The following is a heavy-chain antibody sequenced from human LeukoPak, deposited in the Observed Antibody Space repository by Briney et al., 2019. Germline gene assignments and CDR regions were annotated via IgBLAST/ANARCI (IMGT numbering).Heavy chain of an antibody. CDR1: GGTFISYA. CDR3: AREAVAGSHAFDY. CDR2: IIPIFGTA. J-gene: IGHJ4*02. Sequence: ASVKVSCKASGGTFISYAISWVRQAPGQGLEWMGGIIPIFGTANYAQKFQGRVTITADESTSTAYMELSSLRSEDTAVYYCAREAVAGSHAFDYWGQGTLVTVSS. V-gene: IGHV1-69*13. D-gene: IGHD6-19*01.